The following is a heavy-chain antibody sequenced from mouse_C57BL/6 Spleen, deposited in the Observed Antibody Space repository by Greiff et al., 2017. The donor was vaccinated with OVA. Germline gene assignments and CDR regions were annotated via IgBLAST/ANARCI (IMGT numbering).Heavy chain of an antibody. J-gene: IGHJ2*01. V-gene: IGHV5-4*01. D-gene: IGHD2-5*01. CDR1: GFTFSSYA. CDR2: ISDGGSYT. Sequence: DVQLVESGGGLVKPGGSLKLSCAASGFTFSSYAMSWVRQTPEKRLEWVATISDGGSYTYYPDNVKGRFTISRDNAKNNLYLQMSHLKSEDTAMYYCARVRDSNPFDYWGQGTTLTVSS. CDR3: ARVRDSNPFDY.